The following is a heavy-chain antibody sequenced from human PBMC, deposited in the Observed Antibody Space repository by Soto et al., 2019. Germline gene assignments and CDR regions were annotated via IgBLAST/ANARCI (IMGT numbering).Heavy chain of an antibody. V-gene: IGHV3-30*18. Sequence: QVQLVESGGGVVQPGRSLRLSCAASGFIFNTYDMHWVRQAPGKGLEWVAVISYDGSNKYYADSVKGRLTISRDNSKKMLYLQTNSGRHEDTAVYYWAKGQRCSSTSCYFYSYGMDAWGEGTKVAVSS. J-gene: IGHJ6*04. CDR1: GFIFNTYD. D-gene: IGHD2-2*01. CDR3: AKGQRCSSTSCYFYSYGMDA. CDR2: ISYDGSNK.